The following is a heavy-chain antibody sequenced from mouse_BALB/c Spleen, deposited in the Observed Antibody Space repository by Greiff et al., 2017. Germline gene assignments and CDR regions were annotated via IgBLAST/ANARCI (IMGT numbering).Heavy chain of an antibody. Sequence: VQLQQSGPGLVQPSQSLSITCTVSGFSLTSYGVHWVRQSPGKGLEWLGVIWSGGSTDYNAAFISRLSISKDNSKSQVFFKMNSLQANDTAIYYCARIITTDPYAMDYWGQGTSVTVSS. CDR2: IWSGGST. CDR3: ARIITTDPYAMDY. J-gene: IGHJ4*01. D-gene: IGHD1-2*01. V-gene: IGHV2-2*02. CDR1: GFSLTSYG.